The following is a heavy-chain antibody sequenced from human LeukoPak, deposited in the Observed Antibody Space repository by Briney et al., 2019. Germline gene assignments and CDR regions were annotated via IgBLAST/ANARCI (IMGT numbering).Heavy chain of an antibody. Sequence: GGSLRLSCAASGFTFSSYTMNWVRQAPGKGLEWVSSISSSSSHIYYADSGKGRFTISRDNAKNSLYLQMNSLRAEDTAVYYCARGVPGTGFFYWGQGTLVTVSS. J-gene: IGHJ4*02. CDR1: GFTFSSYT. CDR3: ARGVPGTGFFY. D-gene: IGHD2-8*02. CDR2: ISSSSSHI. V-gene: IGHV3-21*01.